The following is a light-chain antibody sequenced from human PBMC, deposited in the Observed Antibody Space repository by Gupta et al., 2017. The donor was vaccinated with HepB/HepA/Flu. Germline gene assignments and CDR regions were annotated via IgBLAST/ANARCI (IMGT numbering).Light chain of an antibody. J-gene: IGLJ7*01. Sequence: QPVLPLPPSPSAFSGSSAVLTSTSSSAINVDNYNIYWYQQKPGSPPRYLLYYYSDSDKGQGSGVPSRFSGSKDASANTGILLISGLQSEDEGDYYCMIWPSNAAVFGGGTQLTVL. CDR3: MIWPSNAAV. CDR1: SAINVDNYN. V-gene: IGLV5-37*01. CDR2: YYSDSDK.